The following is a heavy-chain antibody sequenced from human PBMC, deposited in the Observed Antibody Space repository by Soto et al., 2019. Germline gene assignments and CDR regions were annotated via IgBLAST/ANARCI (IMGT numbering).Heavy chain of an antibody. Sequence: EVQLLESGGGLVQPGGSLRLSCAAARFTFNTYAMTWVRQAPEKGLEWVSSISSSGGTTSYADSVKGRFTVSRDNSKNILYLQMHSLRAEDTATYYCAKGDSAWNDGLDMWGQGTMVAVSS. J-gene: IGHJ3*02. V-gene: IGHV3-23*01. D-gene: IGHD6-19*01. CDR2: ISSSGGTT. CDR1: RFTFNTYA. CDR3: AKGDSAWNDGLDM.